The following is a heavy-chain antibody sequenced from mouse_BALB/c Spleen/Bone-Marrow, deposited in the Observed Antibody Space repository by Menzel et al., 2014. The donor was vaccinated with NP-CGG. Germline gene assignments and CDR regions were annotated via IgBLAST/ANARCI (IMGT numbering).Heavy chain of an antibody. CDR2: ISSGSSTV. CDR1: GFTFSSFG. CDR3: ARSGSSSGYFDY. V-gene: IGHV5-17*02. D-gene: IGHD1-1*01. Sequence: EVQLVGSGGGLVQPGGSRKLSCAASGFTFSSFGMHWVRQAPEKGLEWVAYISSGSSTVYYADKVMGRFTISRDNPKNTLFLQMTSLRSEDTAMYYCARSGSSSGYFDYWGQGTTLTVSS. J-gene: IGHJ2*01.